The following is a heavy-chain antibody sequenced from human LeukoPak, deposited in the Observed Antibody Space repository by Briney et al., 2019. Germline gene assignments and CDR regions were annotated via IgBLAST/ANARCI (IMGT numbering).Heavy chain of an antibody. CDR1: GGSFRGYY. Sequence: SETLSLTCAVYGGSFRGYYWSWIRQPPGKGLEWIGEINHSGSTNYNPSLKSRVTMSLDTSKNLFYLKLNSVTAADTAVYYCVRDGPSWGLLWGQGALVTVSS. J-gene: IGHJ4*02. CDR3: VRDGPSWGLL. D-gene: IGHD7-27*01. CDR2: INHSGST. V-gene: IGHV4-34*10.